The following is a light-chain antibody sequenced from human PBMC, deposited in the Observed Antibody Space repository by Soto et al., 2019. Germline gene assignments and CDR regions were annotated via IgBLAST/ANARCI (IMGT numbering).Light chain of an antibody. CDR2: EVS. CDR3: SSDISSATLFV. Sequence: QSVLTQPASVSGSPGQSITISCVGTTSDVGGYNYVSWYQQHPGKAPKLIIYEVSIRPSGVSNRFSGSKSGSTASLTISGLQADDEADYYCSSDISSATLFVFGTGTKV. CDR1: TSDVGGYNY. V-gene: IGLV2-14*01. J-gene: IGLJ1*01.